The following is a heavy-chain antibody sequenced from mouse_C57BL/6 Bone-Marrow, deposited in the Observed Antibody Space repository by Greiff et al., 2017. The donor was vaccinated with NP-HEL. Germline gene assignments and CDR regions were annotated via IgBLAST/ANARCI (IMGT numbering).Heavy chain of an antibody. CDR2: INPSSGYT. CDR1: GYTFTSYT. CDR3: ARLVEGYYDYDEFAY. J-gene: IGHJ3*01. D-gene: IGHD2-4*01. V-gene: IGHV1-4*01. Sequence: VKLQESGAELARPGASVKMSCKASGYTFTSYTMHWVKQRPGQGLEWIGYINPSSGYTKYNQKFKDKATLTADKSSSTAYMQLSSLTSEDSAVYYCARLVEGYYDYDEFAYWGQGTLVTVSA.